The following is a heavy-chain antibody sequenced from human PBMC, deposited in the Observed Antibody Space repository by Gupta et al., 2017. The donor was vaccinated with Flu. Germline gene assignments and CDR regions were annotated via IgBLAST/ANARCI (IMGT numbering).Heavy chain of an antibody. CDR1: GFPFISYA. V-gene: IGHV3-23*01. D-gene: IGHD6-6*01. J-gene: IGHJ6*02. CDR3: SKDHLSSSSSDYYYYGMDV. CDR2: ISGSGGST. Sequence: EVHLFESVGGLVQPGGSLRLSCAASGFPFISYALSWVRQAPGKGLEWVSAISGSGGSTYYADAVKGRFTISRDNSKNTLYLQMNSLRAEDTAVYYCSKDHLSSSSSDYYYYGMDVWGQGTTVTVSS.